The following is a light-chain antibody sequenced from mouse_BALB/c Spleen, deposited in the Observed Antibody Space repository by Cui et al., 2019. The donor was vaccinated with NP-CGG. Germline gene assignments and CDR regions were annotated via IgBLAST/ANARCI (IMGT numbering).Light chain of an antibody. Sequence: HAVVTQEPALTTSSGETVTLTCRSSTGAVTTSNYANWVQEKPDHLFTGLIGGTNNRAPGVPARFSGSLIGDKAVLTITGAQTEDEAIYFCALWYSNHWVFGGGTKLTVL. CDR2: GTN. CDR3: ALWYSNHWV. CDR1: TGAVTTSNY. V-gene: IGLV1*01. J-gene: IGLJ1*01.